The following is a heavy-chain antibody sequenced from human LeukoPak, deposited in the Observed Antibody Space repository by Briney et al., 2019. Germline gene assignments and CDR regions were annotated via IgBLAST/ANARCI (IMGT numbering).Heavy chain of an antibody. J-gene: IGHJ4*02. CDR1: GGSISSSNW. Sequence: SGTLSLTCAVSGGSISSSNWWSWVRQPPGKGLEWIGEIYHSGSTNYSPSLKSRVTISVDKSKNQFSLKLSSVTAADTAVYYCAREKDGSGSYAGVNYFDYWGQGTLVTVSS. D-gene: IGHD3-10*01. V-gene: IGHV4-4*02. CDR3: AREKDGSGSYAGVNYFDY. CDR2: IYHSGST.